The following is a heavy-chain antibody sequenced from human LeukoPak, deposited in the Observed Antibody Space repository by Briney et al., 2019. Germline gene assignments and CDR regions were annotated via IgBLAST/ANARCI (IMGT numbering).Heavy chain of an antibody. V-gene: IGHV4-30-4*01. CDR2: IYYSGST. J-gene: IGHJ6*02. CDR3: ARDHYDTSGYSNGMDV. D-gene: IGHD3-22*01. Sequence: SQTLSLTCTVSGGSISSGDYYWSWIRQPPGKGLEWIGYIYYSGSTYNNPSLRSRVTISVDTSKNQFSLKLSSVTAADTAVYYCARDHYDTSGYSNGMDVWGQGATVTVSS. CDR1: GGSISSGDYY.